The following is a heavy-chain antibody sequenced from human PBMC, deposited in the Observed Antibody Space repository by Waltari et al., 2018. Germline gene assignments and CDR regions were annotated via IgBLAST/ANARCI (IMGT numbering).Heavy chain of an antibody. CDR3: AKSYSSSSADDY. CDR1: GFTFSSYG. J-gene: IGHJ4*02. V-gene: IGHV3-30*18. D-gene: IGHD6-6*01. CDR2: ISYDGSNK. Sequence: QVQLVESGGGVVQPGRSLRLSCAASGFTFSSYGMHWVRQAPGKGLEWVAVISYDGSNKYYADSVKGRFTISRDNSKNTLYLQMNSLRAEDTAVYYCAKSYSSSSADDYWGQGTLVTVSS.